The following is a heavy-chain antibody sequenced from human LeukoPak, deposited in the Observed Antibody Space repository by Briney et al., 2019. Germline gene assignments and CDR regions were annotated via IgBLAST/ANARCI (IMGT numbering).Heavy chain of an antibody. D-gene: IGHD3-9*01. J-gene: IGHJ6*03. Sequence: GGSLRLSCAASGFTFSRHYMSWVRQAPGKGLEWVANIKQDGSEKYYVDSVKGRFTISRDNAKNSLYLQMNSLRAEDTAVYYCARRTYYDILTGYYEYYYYYMDVWGKGTTVTISS. V-gene: IGHV3-7*01. CDR3: ARRTYYDILTGYYEYYYYYMDV. CDR1: GFTFSRHY. CDR2: IKQDGSEK.